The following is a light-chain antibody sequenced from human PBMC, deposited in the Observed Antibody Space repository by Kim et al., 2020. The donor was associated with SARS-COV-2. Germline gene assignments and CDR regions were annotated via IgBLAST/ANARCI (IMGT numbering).Light chain of an antibody. J-gene: IGKJ2*01. CDR2: WSS. CDR1: QSVFDTSNNKNY. V-gene: IGKV4-1*01. Sequence: DIVMTQSPDSLAVSLGERATINCKSTQSVFDTSNNKNYLAWYQQKPGQPPKLLFYWSSIRESGVPDRFSGSGSGTDFTLTISSLQAEDVAVYYWQQYNSIPYTYGQGTKLEI. CDR3: QQYNSIPYT.